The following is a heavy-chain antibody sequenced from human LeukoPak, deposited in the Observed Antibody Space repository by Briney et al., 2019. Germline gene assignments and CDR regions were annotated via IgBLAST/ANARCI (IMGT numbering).Heavy chain of an antibody. CDR2: IYYSGST. CDR3: AREVQDGDYDYFDY. J-gene: IGHJ4*02. V-gene: IGHV4-39*07. D-gene: IGHD4-17*01. Sequence: PSETLSLTCTVSGGSISSSSYYWGWIRQPPGKGLEWIGSIYYSGSTYYNPSLKSRVTISVDTSKNQFSLKLSSVTAADTAVYYCAREVQDGDYDYFDYWGQGTLVTVSS. CDR1: GGSISSSSYY.